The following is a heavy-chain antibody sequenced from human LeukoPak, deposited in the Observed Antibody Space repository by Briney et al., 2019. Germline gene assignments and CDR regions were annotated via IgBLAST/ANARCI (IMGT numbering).Heavy chain of an antibody. CDR3: ARLRYSSSWIDY. D-gene: IGHD6-13*01. V-gene: IGHV4-39*07. J-gene: IGHJ4*02. CDR1: GGSISSSSYY. Sequence: SETLSLTCTVSGGSISSSSYYWGWIRQPPGKGLEWIGSIYYSGSTHYNPSLKSRVTISVDTSKNQFSLKLSSVTAADTAVYYCARLRYSSSWIDYWGQGTLVTVSS. CDR2: IYYSGST.